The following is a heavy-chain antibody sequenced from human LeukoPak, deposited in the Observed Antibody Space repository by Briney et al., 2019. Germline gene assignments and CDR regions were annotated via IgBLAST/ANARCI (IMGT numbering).Heavy chain of an antibody. Sequence: EGSLRLSCAASGFTFSSNWMHWVRQAPGKGLVWVSRINEDGSTTNYADSVKGRSTIFRDNAKNTLYLQMNSLRAEDTAVYYCVRDLGGRSGHWGQGTLVTVSS. CDR2: INEDGSTT. CDR3: VRDLGGRSGH. V-gene: IGHV3-74*01. D-gene: IGHD1-26*01. CDR1: GFTFSSNW. J-gene: IGHJ4*02.